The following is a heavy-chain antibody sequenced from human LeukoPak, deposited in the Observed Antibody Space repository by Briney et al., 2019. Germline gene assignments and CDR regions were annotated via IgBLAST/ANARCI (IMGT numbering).Heavy chain of an antibody. J-gene: IGHJ3*02. D-gene: IGHD6-13*01. CDR1: GASTSDYY. V-gene: IGHV4-59*01. CDR3: ARDRPAGTYAFDI. CDR2: IHHTGSF. Sequence: PSETLSLTCTIFGASTSDYYWSWVRQPPGKGLEWIGYIHHTGSFDYNPSLNSRATISLDTSKNQFSLKLTSVTAADTAVYYCARDRPAGTYAFDIWGQGTMVTVSP.